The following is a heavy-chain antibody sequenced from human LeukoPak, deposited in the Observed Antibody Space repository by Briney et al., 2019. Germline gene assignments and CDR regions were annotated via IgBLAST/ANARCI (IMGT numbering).Heavy chain of an antibody. CDR2: IRSKAYGGTT. V-gene: IGHV3-49*03. CDR1: GFTFGDYA. CDR3: TTDYGGNSGVSG. J-gene: IGHJ4*02. D-gene: IGHD4-23*01. Sequence: GGSLRLSCTASGFTFGDYAMSWFRQAPGKGLEWVGFIRSKAYGGTTEYSASVKGRFTISRDDSKSIAYLQMNSLKTEDTAVYYCTTDYGGNSGVSGWGQGTLVTVSS.